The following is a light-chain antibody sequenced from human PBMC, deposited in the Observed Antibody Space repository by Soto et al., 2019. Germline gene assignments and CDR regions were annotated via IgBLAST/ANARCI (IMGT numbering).Light chain of an antibody. CDR3: QRNYDTPIT. J-gene: IGKJ4*01. CDR1: QSIGTF. V-gene: IGKV1-39*01. CDR2: AAS. Sequence: DFDMTQSPSSLCAFVGARVTITSRASQSIGTFLSWYQQKSGRAPKLLIYAASSLQIGVPSRFSGSGSGTNFTLTISSLQPEDFATYFCQRNYDTPITFGRGTQVDIK.